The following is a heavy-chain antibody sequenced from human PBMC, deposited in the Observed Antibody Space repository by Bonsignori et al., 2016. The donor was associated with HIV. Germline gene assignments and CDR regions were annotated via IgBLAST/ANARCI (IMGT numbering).Heavy chain of an antibody. V-gene: IGHV3-53*01. CDR3: AGNPSYFYFYHMDV. Sequence: GGSLRLSCSVSGFTVRRNYMNWVRQAPGKGLEWLSSIHSDGDIKYADSVKGRFIVSRDYSKNTMFLQMNNLRAEDTGIYFCAGNPSYFYFYHMDVWGKGTSVTVSS. CDR2: IHSDGDI. J-gene: IGHJ6*03. CDR1: GFTVRRNY.